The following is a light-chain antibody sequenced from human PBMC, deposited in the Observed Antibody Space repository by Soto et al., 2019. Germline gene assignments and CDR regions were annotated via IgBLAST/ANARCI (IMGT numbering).Light chain of an antibody. CDR3: QQSITAPLT. CDR1: QSIDNY. V-gene: IGKV1-39*01. Sequence: DIQMTQSPSSLSAYVGDRVTITCRASQSIDNYLNWYQQKSGKAPQLLIYSASHLQSGVPSRFSGGGYGTDFILTISSLQPEDSAIYFCQQSITAPLTFGGGTKVEIK. CDR2: SAS. J-gene: IGKJ4*01.